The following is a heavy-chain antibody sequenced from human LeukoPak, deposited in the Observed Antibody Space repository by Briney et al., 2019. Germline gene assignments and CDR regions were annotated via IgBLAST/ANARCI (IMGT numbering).Heavy chain of an antibody. CDR2: MNGNSGDT. V-gene: IGHV1-8*01. CDR3: VRGRFIAGAGD. Sequence: ASVKVSCKTSGFTLTIYDINWVRQAPGQGLEWTGWMNGNSGDTGYAQKFQGRVTMTRNTSISTAYMELSNLRSEDTAVYYCVRGRFIAGAGDWGQGTPVTVPS. D-gene: IGHD1-26*01. CDR1: GFTLTIYD. J-gene: IGHJ1*01.